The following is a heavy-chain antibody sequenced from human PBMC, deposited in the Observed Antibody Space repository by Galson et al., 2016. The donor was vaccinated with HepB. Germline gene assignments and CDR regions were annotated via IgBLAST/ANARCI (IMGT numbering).Heavy chain of an antibody. CDR3: VRQSAPYNEVDY. V-gene: IGHV3-30-3*01. Sequence: SLRLSCAVTGFSFSSYTLHWARQAPGKGPEWVAVISYDGSKTYYADSVKGRFTISRDNSENTLYLQMNSLRDEDTAIYYCVRQSAPYNEVDYWGPGTLVTVSS. CDR2: ISYDGSKT. J-gene: IGHJ4*02. D-gene: IGHD1-14*01. CDR1: GFSFSSYT.